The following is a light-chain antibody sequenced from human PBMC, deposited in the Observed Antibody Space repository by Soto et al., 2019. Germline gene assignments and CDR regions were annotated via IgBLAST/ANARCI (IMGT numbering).Light chain of an antibody. CDR2: SNN. J-gene: IGLJ3*02. CDR1: SSNIGSNT. V-gene: IGLV1-44*01. CDR3: AAWDDSLNGPV. Sequence: QSVLTQPPSASGTPGQRVSISCSGSSSNIGSNTIHWYQQLPGTAPKLLIDSNNQRPSGVPDRFSGSMSGTSASLAISGLQSEDEANYYCAAWDDSLNGPVFGGGTKLTVL.